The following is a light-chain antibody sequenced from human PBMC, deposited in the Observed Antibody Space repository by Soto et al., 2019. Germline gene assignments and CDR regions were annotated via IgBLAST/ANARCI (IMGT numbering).Light chain of an antibody. CDR1: SSDVGGYDF. J-gene: IGLJ3*02. Sequence: QSVLTQPRSVSGSPGPSVTISCTGTSSDVGGYDFVSWYQQHPGKAPKLMIYDVSKRPSGVPDGFSGSKSANSASLTISGVPDEDEALYYCCSYAGSYNLGVFGGGTRLTVL. V-gene: IGLV2-11*01. CDR2: DVS. CDR3: CSYAGSYNLGV.